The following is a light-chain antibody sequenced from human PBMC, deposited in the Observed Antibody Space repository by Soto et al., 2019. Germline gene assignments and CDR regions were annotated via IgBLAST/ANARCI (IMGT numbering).Light chain of an antibody. Sequence: QSVLTLPPSASGTIGQRVTLSCSGSSSNIGSKTVNWYQQVPGTAPKLLIYNNDERPSGVPDRFSGSKSGTSASLAISGLQSDDEADYYCAAWDNGLDAWVFGGGTKLTVL. J-gene: IGLJ3*02. CDR3: AAWDNGLDAWV. CDR1: SSNIGSKT. V-gene: IGLV1-44*01. CDR2: NND.